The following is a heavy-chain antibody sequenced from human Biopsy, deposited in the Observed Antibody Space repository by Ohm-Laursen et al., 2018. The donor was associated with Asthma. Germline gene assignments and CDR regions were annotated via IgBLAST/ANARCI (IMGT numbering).Heavy chain of an antibody. J-gene: IGHJ5*02. D-gene: IGHD6-19*01. V-gene: IGHV4-39*01. CDR2: VYYWWDS. Sequence: SETLSLTCTVSGASMTTSNFWAWIRQPPGRGLEWLGRVYYWWDSFYRTSLMSRLTVSVDTSRRQFSLRLPSVIAADTGVYYCARHWSGNGWADVHNWFDPWGPGTVVTVSS. CDR1: GASMTTSNF. CDR3: ARHWSGNGWADVHNWFDP.